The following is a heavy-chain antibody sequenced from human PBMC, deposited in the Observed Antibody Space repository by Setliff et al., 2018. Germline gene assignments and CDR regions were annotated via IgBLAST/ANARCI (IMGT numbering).Heavy chain of an antibody. J-gene: IGHJ4*02. V-gene: IGHV3-33*03. CDR1: GFRFSDFA. CDR2: IRYQGSNK. CDR3: AKDRHREGGIPKYFDY. D-gene: IGHD2-21*01. Sequence: GGSLRLSCVVSGFRFSDFAFHWVRQAPGRGLEWLAVIRYQGSNKYYADSVKGRFTISRDNSKNTVYLQMNSLRVEDTAVYFCAKDRHREGGIPKYFDYWGQGTLVTVS.